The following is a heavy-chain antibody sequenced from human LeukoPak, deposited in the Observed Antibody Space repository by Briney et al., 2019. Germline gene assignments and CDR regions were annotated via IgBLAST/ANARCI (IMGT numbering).Heavy chain of an antibody. Sequence: GGSLRLSCAASGFTLSSYAMSWVRQAPGKGLEWVSAISGSGGSTYYADSVKGRFTISRDNSKNTLYLQMNSLRAEDTAVYYCAKDRKYYYGSGSYYNGYNWFDPWGQGTLVTVSS. V-gene: IGHV3-23*01. CDR2: ISGSGGST. CDR1: GFTLSSYA. CDR3: AKDRKYYYGSGSYYNGYNWFDP. J-gene: IGHJ5*02. D-gene: IGHD3-10*01.